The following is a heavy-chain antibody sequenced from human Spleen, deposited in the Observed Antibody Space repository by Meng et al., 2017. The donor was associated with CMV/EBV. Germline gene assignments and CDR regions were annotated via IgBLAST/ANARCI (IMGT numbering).Heavy chain of an antibody. CDR1: GDGVSINSAA. Sequence: RQQAGPGLGNPSSTLPLTCAISGDGVSINSAAWNWIRQSPSRGLEWLGRTYYRSKWYNDYAVSVKSRITINPDTSKNQFSLQLNSVTPEDTAVYYCARDREDSSGYDYWGQGTLVTVSS. D-gene: IGHD3-22*01. J-gene: IGHJ4*02. CDR2: TYYRSKWYN. V-gene: IGHV6-1*01. CDR3: ARDREDSSGYDY.